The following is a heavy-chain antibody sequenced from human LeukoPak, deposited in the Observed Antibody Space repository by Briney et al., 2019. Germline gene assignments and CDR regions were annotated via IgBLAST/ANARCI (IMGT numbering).Heavy chain of an antibody. V-gene: IGHV4-59*12. CDR3: ARRTVTQQFDY. CDR1: GGSIRKYY. CDR2: IYYSGNT. Sequence: SETLSLTCTVSGGSIRKYYWSWIRQPPGKGLEWIGNIYYSGNTDYNPSLKSRVTISVDRSKNQFSLKLSSVTAADTAVYYCARRTVTQQFDYWGQGTLVTVSS. J-gene: IGHJ4*02. D-gene: IGHD4-17*01.